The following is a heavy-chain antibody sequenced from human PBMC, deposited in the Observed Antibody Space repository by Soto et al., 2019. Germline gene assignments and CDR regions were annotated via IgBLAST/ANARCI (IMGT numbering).Heavy chain of an antibody. V-gene: IGHV4-30-2*01. CDR3: AREKVLLWFGESYFDE. D-gene: IGHD3-10*01. CDR1: GGSISSGGYS. J-gene: IGHJ4*02. Sequence: SETLCLTCAVSGGSISSGGYSWSWIRQPPGKGLEWIGYIYHSGSTYYNPYLKSRVTISVDRSKNQFSLKLSSVTAADTAVYYCAREKVLLWFGESYFDEWGQGTRVTVS. CDR2: IYHSGST.